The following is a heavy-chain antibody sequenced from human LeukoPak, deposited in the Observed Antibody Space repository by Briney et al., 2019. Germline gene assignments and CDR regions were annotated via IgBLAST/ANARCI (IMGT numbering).Heavy chain of an antibody. CDR3: GRVDLRTFHPNYYMDV. V-gene: IGHV3-7*01. J-gene: IGHJ6*03. Sequence: GGSLRLSCAASGFTFSNYWMGWVRQAPGKGLEWVVNINGDGSEKYYVDSVKGRFTISRDNAKKSLYLQMNSLRAEDTAVYYCGRVDLRTFHPNYYMDVWGKGTTVTVSS. D-gene: IGHD1-14*01. CDR2: INGDGSEK. CDR1: GFTFSNYW.